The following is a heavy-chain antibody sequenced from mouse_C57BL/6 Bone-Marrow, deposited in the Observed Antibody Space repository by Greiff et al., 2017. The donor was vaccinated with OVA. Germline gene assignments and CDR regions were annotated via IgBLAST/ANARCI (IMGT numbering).Heavy chain of an antibody. CDR3: TRKDCYYAMDY. J-gene: IGHJ4*01. Sequence: EVKVEESGGGLVQPGGSMKLSCAASGFTFSDAWMDWVRQSPEKGLEWGAEIRNKANNHATYYAESVKGRFTISRDDSKSSVYLQMNSLRAEDTGIYYCTRKDCYYAMDYWGQGTSVTVSS. V-gene: IGHV6-6*01. CDR1: GFTFSDAW. CDR2: IRNKANNHAT.